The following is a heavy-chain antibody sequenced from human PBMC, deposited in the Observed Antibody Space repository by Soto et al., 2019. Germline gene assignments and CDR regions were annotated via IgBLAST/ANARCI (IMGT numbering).Heavy chain of an antibody. V-gene: IGHV1-18*01. CDR2: ISADNGDT. Sequence: GASVKVSCKASGYTFSSYAITWVRQAPGQGLEWMGWISADNGDTKYALKFQGRVTMTTDTSTTTAYMELRSLRSDDTAVYYCARRARDYYYGLDVWGQGTTVTVS. CDR3: ARRARDYYYGLDV. CDR1: GYTFSSYA. J-gene: IGHJ6*02.